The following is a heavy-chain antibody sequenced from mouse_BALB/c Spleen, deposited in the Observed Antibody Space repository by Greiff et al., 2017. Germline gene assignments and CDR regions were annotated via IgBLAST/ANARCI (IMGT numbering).Heavy chain of an antibody. Sequence: EVQLQESGGGLVQPGGSLKLSCAASGFDFSRYWMSWVRQAPGKGLEWIGEINPDSSTINYTPSLKDKFIISRDNAKNTLYLQMSKVRSEDTALYYCARPLYYDYDAWFAYWGQGTLVTVSA. CDR3: ARPLYYDYDAWFAY. D-gene: IGHD2-4*01. V-gene: IGHV4-1*02. CDR2: INPDSSTI. J-gene: IGHJ3*01. CDR1: GFDFSRYW.